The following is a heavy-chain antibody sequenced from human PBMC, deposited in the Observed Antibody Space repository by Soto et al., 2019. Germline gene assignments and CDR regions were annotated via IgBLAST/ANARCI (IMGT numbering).Heavy chain of an antibody. V-gene: IGHV1-69*01. CDR3: ARGGGPYVWFNEF. Sequence: GPQVKVSCKDSGGLFSSFAISWVRQAPGQGLEWMGGIIPVFGTTNYAQKFQGRVTITADESTNTAYMELSSLTSDDTAMYYCARGGGPYVWFNEFWGQGTQVTVSS. D-gene: IGHD3-16*01. J-gene: IGHJ4*02. CDR2: IIPVFGTT. CDR1: GGLFSSFA.